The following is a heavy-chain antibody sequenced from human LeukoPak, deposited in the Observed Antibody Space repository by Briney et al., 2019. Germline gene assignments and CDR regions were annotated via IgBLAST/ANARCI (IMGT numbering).Heavy chain of an antibody. Sequence: SETLSLTCAVYGGSFSGYYWSWIRQPPGKGLEWIGEINHSGSTNYNPSLKSRVTISVDTSKSQFSLKLSSVTAADTAVYYCARGGYSYGKTFDYWGQGTLVTVSP. J-gene: IGHJ4*02. D-gene: IGHD5-18*01. CDR3: ARGGYSYGKTFDY. CDR2: INHSGST. V-gene: IGHV4-34*01. CDR1: GGSFSGYY.